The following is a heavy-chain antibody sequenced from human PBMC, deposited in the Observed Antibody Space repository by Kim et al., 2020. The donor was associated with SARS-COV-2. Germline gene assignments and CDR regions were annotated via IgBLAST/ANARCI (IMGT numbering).Heavy chain of an antibody. J-gene: IGHJ6*02. Sequence: GESLKISCKGSGYSFTSYWIGWVRQMPGKGLEWMGIIYPGDSDTRYSPSFQGQVTISADKSISTAYLQWSSLKASDTAMYYCARAGNKVVRGVIYYYGMDVWGQGTTVTVSS. CDR3: ARAGNKVVRGVIYYYGMDV. D-gene: IGHD3-10*01. CDR2: IYPGDSDT. V-gene: IGHV5-51*01. CDR1: GYSFTSYW.